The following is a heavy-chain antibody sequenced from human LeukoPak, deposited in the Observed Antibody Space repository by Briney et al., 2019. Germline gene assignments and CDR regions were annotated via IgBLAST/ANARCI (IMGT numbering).Heavy chain of an antibody. V-gene: IGHV3-30*03. CDR2: ISHDESNI. CDR1: GFTFSHYS. D-gene: IGHD6-13*01. J-gene: IGHJ1*01. Sequence: PGGSLRLSCAASGFTFSHYSMHWVRQAPGKGLEWVAVISHDESNIYYADSVKGRFTISRDNSKNTLFLQMNSLRAEDTAVYYCASRVIAAAVEYFQHWGQGTLVTVSS. CDR3: ASRVIAAAVEYFQH.